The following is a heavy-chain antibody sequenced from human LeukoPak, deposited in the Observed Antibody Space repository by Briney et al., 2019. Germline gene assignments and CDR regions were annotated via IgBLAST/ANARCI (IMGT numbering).Heavy chain of an antibody. V-gene: IGHV3-7*03. CDR1: GFTFSTYW. Sequence: QAGVSLRLSCAASGFTFSTYWMSWVRQAPGKGLECVANIKRDGSEKYYVDSVKGRFTIFRDDAKSSLYLQMNSLRAEDTAVYFCARVYTGNRWHSDYWGQGTLVTVSS. D-gene: IGHD2-2*02. CDR2: IKRDGSEK. CDR3: ARVYTGNRWHSDY. J-gene: IGHJ4*02.